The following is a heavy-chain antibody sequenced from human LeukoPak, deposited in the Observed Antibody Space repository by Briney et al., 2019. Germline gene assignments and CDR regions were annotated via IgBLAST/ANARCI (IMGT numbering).Heavy chain of an antibody. CDR1: GGTFSSYA. D-gene: IGHD2-2*01. J-gene: IGHJ4*02. Sequence: GASVKVSCKASGGTFSSYAINWVRQATGQGLEWMGWMNPNSGSTGYAQKFQGRVTITRNTSISTAYMELSSLRSEDTAVYYCARGQPLNFDYWGQGTLVTVSS. CDR3: ARGQPLNFDY. V-gene: IGHV1-8*01. CDR2: MNPNSGST.